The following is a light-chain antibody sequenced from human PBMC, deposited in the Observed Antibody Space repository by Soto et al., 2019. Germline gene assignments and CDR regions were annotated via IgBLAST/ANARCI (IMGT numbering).Light chain of an antibody. V-gene: IGKV3-20*01. Sequence: EIVLTQSPGTLSLSPGERATLSCRASQSISSSYLAWYQQKPGQAPRLLIYGPSSRATGIPDRFSGSGSGTDYTLTISRLEPEDFAVYYCQQYGNLPLTFGGGTKVDIK. CDR2: GPS. J-gene: IGKJ4*01. CDR3: QQYGNLPLT. CDR1: QSISSSY.